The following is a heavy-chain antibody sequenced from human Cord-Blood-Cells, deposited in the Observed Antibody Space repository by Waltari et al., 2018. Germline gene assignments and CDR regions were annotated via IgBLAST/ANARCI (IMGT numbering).Heavy chain of an antibody. CDR1: GYTFTSYA. J-gene: IGHJ4*02. CDR2: INAGNGNT. Sequence: QVQLVQSGAEVKKPGASVKVSCKASGYTFTSYAMHWVRKAPGQRLEWMGWINAGNGNTKYSQKFQGRVTITRDTSASTAYMELSSLRSEDTAVYYCARDHILRFLEWLFDYWGQGTLVTVSS. CDR3: ARDHILRFLEWLFDY. D-gene: IGHD3-3*01. V-gene: IGHV1-3*01.